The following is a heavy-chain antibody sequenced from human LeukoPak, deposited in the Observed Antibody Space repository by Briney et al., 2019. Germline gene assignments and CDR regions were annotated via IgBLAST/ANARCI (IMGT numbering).Heavy chain of an antibody. V-gene: IGHV1-2*02. Sequence: ASVKVSCKASRYTFTGYYMHWVRQAPGQGLEWMGWINPNSGGTNYAQKFQGRVTMTRDTSISTAYMELSRLRSDDTAVYYCARTYDFWSGYYEYYFDYWGQGTLVTVSS. CDR3: ARTYDFWSGYYEYYFDY. CDR1: RYTFTGYY. J-gene: IGHJ4*02. D-gene: IGHD3-3*01. CDR2: INPNSGGT.